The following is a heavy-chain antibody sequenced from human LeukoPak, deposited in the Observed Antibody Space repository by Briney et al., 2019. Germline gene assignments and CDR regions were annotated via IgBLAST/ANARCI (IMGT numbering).Heavy chain of an antibody. CDR2: IYSGGST. D-gene: IGHD3-10*01. V-gene: IGHV3-66*02. CDR1: GFTVSSNY. Sequence: GGSLRLSCAASGFTVSSNYMSWVRQAPGKGLEWVSVIYSGGSTYYADSVKGRFTISRDNSKNTLYLQMNSLRAEDTAVYYCARDYNGDYGYFDLWSRGTLVTVSS. CDR3: ARDYNGDYGYFDL. J-gene: IGHJ2*01.